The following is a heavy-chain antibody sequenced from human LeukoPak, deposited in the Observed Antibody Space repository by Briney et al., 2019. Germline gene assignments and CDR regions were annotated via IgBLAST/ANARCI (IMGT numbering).Heavy chain of an antibody. J-gene: IGHJ4*02. CDR2: ISYDGTNK. CDR1: GFTFSSSA. V-gene: IGHV3-30*04. D-gene: IGHD6-19*01. Sequence: GGSLRLSCAASGFTFSSSAMSWVRQAPGKGLEWVAVISYDGTNKYYADSVKGRFTISRDNSKNTLYLQMNSLRAEDTVVYYCARAYSSGWYGDFDYWGQGTLVTVSS. CDR3: ARAYSSGWYGDFDY.